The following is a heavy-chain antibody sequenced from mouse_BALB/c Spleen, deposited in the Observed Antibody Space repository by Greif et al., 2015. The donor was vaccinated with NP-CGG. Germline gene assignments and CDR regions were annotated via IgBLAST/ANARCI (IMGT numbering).Heavy chain of an antibody. CDR1: GFTFTDYY. CDR2: IRNKANGYTT. V-gene: IGHV7-3*02. J-gene: IGHJ3*01. D-gene: IGHD1-1*01. CDR3: ARDYYGSSHWFAY. Sequence: DVKLVESGGGLVQPGGSLRLSCATSGFTFTDYYMSWVRQPPGKALEWLGFIRNKANGYTTEYSASVKGRFTISRDNSQSILYLQMNTLRAEDSATYYCARDYYGSSHWFAYWGQGTLVTVSA.